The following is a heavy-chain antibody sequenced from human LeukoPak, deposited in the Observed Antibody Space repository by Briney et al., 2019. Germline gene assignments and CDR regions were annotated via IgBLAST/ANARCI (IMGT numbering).Heavy chain of an antibody. D-gene: IGHD4-17*01. CDR2: INPSGGST. J-gene: IGHJ4*02. Sequence: GASVKVSCKTSGYTFTSYYIHWVRQAPGQGLEWMGIINPSGGSTSYAQKFQGRVTMTRDTSTSTVYMYLSSLRSEDTAVYYCARDSLYGVVDYWVQGTLVTVSS. CDR1: GYTFTSYY. V-gene: IGHV1-46*01. CDR3: ARDSLYGVVDY.